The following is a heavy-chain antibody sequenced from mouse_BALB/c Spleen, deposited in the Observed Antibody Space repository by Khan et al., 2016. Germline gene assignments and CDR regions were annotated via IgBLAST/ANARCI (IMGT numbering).Heavy chain of an antibody. D-gene: IGHD1-3*01. CDR1: GYSITSGYA. Sequence: EVQLQESGPGLVKPSQSLSLTGTVTGYSITSGYAWNWIRQFPGDTLEWMGYITHSGFTSYNPSLKGRISITRDTSKNQFFLQLNSVTAEDTATYYCAGSGNYFDYWGQGTTLTVSS. J-gene: IGHJ2*01. CDR2: ITHSGFT. V-gene: IGHV3-2*02. CDR3: AGSGNYFDY.